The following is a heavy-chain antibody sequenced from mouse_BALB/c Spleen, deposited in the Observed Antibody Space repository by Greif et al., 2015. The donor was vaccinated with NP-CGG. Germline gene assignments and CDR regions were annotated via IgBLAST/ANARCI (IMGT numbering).Heavy chain of an antibody. D-gene: IGHD2-2*01. CDR2: IHPSDSET. CDR1: GYSFTSYW. CDR3: ARTPFYYGYEAWFAY. J-gene: IGHJ3*01. Sequence: QVHVKQSGAELVRPGASVKLSCKASGYSFTSYWMNWVKQRPGQGLEWIGMIHPSDSETRLNQKFKDKATLTVDKSSSTAYMQLSSPTSEDSAVYYCARTPFYYGYEAWFAYWGQGTLVTVSA. V-gene: IGHV1-61*01.